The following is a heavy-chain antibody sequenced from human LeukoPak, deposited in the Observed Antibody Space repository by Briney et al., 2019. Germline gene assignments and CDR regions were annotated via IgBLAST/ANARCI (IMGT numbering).Heavy chain of an antibody. CDR1: GGSISSYY. D-gene: IGHD2-2*01. V-gene: IGHV4-59*01. J-gene: IGHJ6*03. CDR3: ARSRYCSSTSCSGDYYYYMDV. CDR2: IYYNGST. Sequence: SETLSLTCTVSGGSISSYYWSWIRQPPGKGLEWIGYIYYNGSTNYNPSLKSRVTISVDTSKNQFSLKLSSVTAADTAVYYCARSRYCSSTSCSGDYYYYMDVWGKGTTVTVSS.